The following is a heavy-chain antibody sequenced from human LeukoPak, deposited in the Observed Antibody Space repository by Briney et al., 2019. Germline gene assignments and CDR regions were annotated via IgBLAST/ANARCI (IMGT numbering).Heavy chain of an antibody. CDR1: GFTVSSNY. V-gene: IGHV3-53*01. D-gene: IGHD3-22*01. CDR3: ARELPPVVNFYFDS. J-gene: IGHJ4*02. CDR2: IYTGGST. Sequence: GGSLRLSCAASGFTVSSNYXXXXRQAPGKGXXXXXVIYTGGSTHSADSVKGRFTISRDNSRNTLYLQMNSLRAEDTAVYYCARELPPVVNFYFDSWGQGTLVTVSS.